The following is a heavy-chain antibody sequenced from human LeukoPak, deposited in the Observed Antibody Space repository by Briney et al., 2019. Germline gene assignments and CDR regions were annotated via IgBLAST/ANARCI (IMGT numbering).Heavy chain of an antibody. Sequence: SETLSLTCIVSGGSISSYYWSWIRQPPGKGLEWIGYIYYSGNTNYNPSLKSRVTISVDTSKNQFSLEVRSVTAADTAVYYCARHITPWGWFDPWGQGTLVTVSS. CDR2: IYYSGNT. V-gene: IGHV4-59*08. CDR1: GGSISSYY. D-gene: IGHD3-16*01. CDR3: ARHITPWGWFDP. J-gene: IGHJ5*02.